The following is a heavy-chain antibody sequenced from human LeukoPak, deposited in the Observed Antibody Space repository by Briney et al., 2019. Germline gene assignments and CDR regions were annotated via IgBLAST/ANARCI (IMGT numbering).Heavy chain of an antibody. Sequence: GGSLRLSCEASGFTFSSHWMHWVRQAPGKGLFWVSYISYDGSVTSYADSVKGRFTFARENSKNMLFLQMDSLRADDTAIYYCTRDGQFYDSGNFHSDLDSWGQGTLVSVS. CDR1: GFTFSSHW. CDR2: ISYDGSVT. D-gene: IGHD3-10*01. CDR3: TRDGQFYDSGNFHSDLDS. V-gene: IGHV3-74*01. J-gene: IGHJ1*01.